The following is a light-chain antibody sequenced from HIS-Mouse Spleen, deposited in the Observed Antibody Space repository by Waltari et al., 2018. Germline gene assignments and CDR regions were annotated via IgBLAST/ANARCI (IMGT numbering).Light chain of an antibody. V-gene: IGLV4-69*01. J-gene: IGLJ2*01. CDR2: LNSDGRH. Sequence: QLVLTQSPSASASLGASVKLTCTLSSGHSSYAIAWHQPQPEKGPRDLMKLNSDGRHRKGEGIPDRFSGSSSGAERYLTISSLQSEDEADYYCQTWGTGIVVFGGGTKLTVL. CDR1: SGHSSYA. CDR3: QTWGTGIVV.